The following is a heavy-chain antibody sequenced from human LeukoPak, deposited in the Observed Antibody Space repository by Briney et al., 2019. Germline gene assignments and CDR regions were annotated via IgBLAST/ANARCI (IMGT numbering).Heavy chain of an antibody. J-gene: IGHJ5*02. Sequence: GASVRDSSMDPRYTLSVYYIHWGRRAPGQGLEWMGWISAYNGNTNYAQKLQGRVTMTTDTSRSTAYMELRSLSSDDTAVYYCASIFKAAHADNWFDLWGQGTLVTVSS. CDR2: ISAYNGNT. D-gene: IGHD6-13*01. CDR3: ASIFKAAHADNWFDL. CDR1: RYTLSVYY. V-gene: IGHV1-18*04.